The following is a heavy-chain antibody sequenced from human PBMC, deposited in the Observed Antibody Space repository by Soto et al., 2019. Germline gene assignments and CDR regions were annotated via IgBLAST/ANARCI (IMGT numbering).Heavy chain of an antibody. CDR1: GFTFSSYA. D-gene: IGHD6-13*01. V-gene: IGHV3-23*01. Sequence: GSLRLSCAASGFTFSSYAMSWVRQAPGKGLEWVSAISGSGGSTYYADSVKGRFTISRDNAKNSLYLQMNSLRAEDTAVYYCARDRIAAAAKGTFYYCDYWGQGTLVTVS. CDR3: ARDRIAAAAKGTFYYCDY. J-gene: IGHJ4*02. CDR2: ISGSGGST.